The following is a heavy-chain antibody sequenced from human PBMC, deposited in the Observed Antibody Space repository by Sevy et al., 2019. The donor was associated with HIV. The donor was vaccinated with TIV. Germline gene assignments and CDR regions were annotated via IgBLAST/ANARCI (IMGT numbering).Heavy chain of an antibody. CDR2: INQEEFGK. D-gene: IGHD3-22*01. V-gene: IGHV3-7*03. CDR3: ARGTHFYDSAGYALDY. CDR1: GFSFSSFW. J-gene: IGHJ4*02. Sequence: GGSLRLSCAASGFSFSSFWMTWVRQAPGKGLEWVANINQEEFGKKYLDSVKGRFTVSRDNAKNSLYLQMNNLRTDDTAVYYCARGTHFYDSAGYALDYWGLGPLVTVSS.